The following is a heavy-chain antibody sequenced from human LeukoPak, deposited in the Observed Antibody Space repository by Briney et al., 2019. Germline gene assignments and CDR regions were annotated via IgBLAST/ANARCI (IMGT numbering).Heavy chain of an antibody. CDR3: AKDIGQLVGNWFDP. CDR1: GFTFDDYA. D-gene: IGHD6-6*01. J-gene: IGHJ5*02. V-gene: IGHV3-9*01. Sequence: PGGSLRLSCAASGFTFDDYAMHWVRQAPGKGLEWVSGISWNSGSIGYADSVKGRFTISRDNAKNSLYLQMNSLRAEDTALYYCAKDIGQLVGNWFDPWGQGTLVTVSS. CDR2: ISWNSGSI.